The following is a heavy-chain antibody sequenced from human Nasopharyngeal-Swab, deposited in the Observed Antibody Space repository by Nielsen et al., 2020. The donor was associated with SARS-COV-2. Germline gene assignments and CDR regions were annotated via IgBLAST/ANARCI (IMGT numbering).Heavy chain of an antibody. Sequence: GGSLRLSCAASGFTLSSNSMNWVRQAPGKGLEWVSYISSSSSTKYNADSVKGRFTISRDNAKNSLYLQMNSLRDEDTAVYYCAREGLDIVGATTDAFDIWGQGTMVTVSS. J-gene: IGHJ3*02. CDR1: GFTLSSNS. D-gene: IGHD1-26*01. CDR3: AREGLDIVGATTDAFDI. CDR2: ISSSSSTK. V-gene: IGHV3-48*02.